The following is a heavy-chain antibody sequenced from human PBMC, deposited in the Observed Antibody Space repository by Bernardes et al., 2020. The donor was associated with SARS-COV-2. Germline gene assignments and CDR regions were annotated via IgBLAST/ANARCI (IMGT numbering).Heavy chain of an antibody. V-gene: IGHV2-5*02. CDR2: IYWDDDK. Sequence: SGHTLLKPTQTLTLSCPFSGFSLSPSGVAVGWIRQPPGKALEWLAFIYWDDDKRYNPSLKSRLTITKDTSKNQVVLTMINMDPVDTGTYYCAHRPSTLYSSSWVYSWFDPWGQGTLVTVSS. CDR3: AHRPSTLYSSSWVYSWFDP. D-gene: IGHD6-13*01. J-gene: IGHJ5*02. CDR1: GFSLSPSGVA.